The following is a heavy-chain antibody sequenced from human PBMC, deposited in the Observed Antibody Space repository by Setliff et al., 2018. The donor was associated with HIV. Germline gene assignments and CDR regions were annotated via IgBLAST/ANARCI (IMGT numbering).Heavy chain of an antibody. J-gene: IGHJ4*02. CDR3: ACLEYNYGYGFDY. D-gene: IGHD5-18*01. CDR2: VYHSGST. Sequence: SLTCAVSGYSISSGNYWGWIRQPPGKGLEWIGTVYHSGSTSYNPSLKSRLTISVDTSENQFSLKLSSVTAADTAVYYCACLEYNYGYGFDYWGQGTLVTVSS. CDR1: GYSISSGNY. V-gene: IGHV4-38-2*01.